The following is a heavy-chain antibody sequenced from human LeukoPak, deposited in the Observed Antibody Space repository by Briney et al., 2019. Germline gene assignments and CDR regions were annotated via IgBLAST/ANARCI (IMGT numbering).Heavy chain of an antibody. Sequence: GGSLRLSCAASGFTFSNACMSWVRQAPGKGLEWVGHIKGKTDGGTTDYAAPVQGRFTSSRDDSKKTVFLQMHSLKTEDTAVYYCTTGTWIQLWLADYWGQGTLVTVSS. CDR2: IKGKTDGGTT. D-gene: IGHD5-18*01. J-gene: IGHJ4*01. V-gene: IGHV3-15*01. CDR3: TTGTWIQLWLADY. CDR1: GFTFSNAC.